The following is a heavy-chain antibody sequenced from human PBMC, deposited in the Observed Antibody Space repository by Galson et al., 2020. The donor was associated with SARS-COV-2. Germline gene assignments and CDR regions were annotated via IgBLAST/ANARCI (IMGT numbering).Heavy chain of an antibody. J-gene: IGHJ6*03. V-gene: IGHV1-69*01. Sequence: SVKVSCKASGGTFSSYAISWVRQAPGQGLEWMGGIIPIFGTEKYAQKFQGRVTITADELTSTAYMEMSSLRSEDTAVYYCARGGWNNAHYYSYMDVWGKGTTVTASS. CDR1: GGTFSSYA. D-gene: IGHD1-1*01. CDR2: IIPIFGTE. CDR3: ARGGWNNAHYYSYMDV.